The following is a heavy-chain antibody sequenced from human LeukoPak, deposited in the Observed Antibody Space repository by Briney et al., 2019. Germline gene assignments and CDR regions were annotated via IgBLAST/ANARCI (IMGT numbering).Heavy chain of an antibody. J-gene: IGHJ4*02. D-gene: IGHD5-18*01. CDR3: AKAARGYSSYYFDY. V-gene: IGHV3-33*02. CDR1: GLSVEKYG. CDR2: VWSDGNMK. Sequence: QPGGSLRLSCAAAGLSVEKYGIHSVRQAPGKGLEWVAVVWSDGNMKYYADSVKGRFTISRDNPTNTLFLQMNSLRAKDTAVYYCAKAARGYSSYYFDYWGQGILVTVST.